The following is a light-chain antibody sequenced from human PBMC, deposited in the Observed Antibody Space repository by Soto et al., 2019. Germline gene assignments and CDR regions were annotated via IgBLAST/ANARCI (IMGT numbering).Light chain of an antibody. Sequence: EIVLTQSPGTLSVSPGERATVSCRASQTVSSGFLAWYQQKVGQAPRLLIHGASTRATGIPDRFSGSGSGTDFTLTIDRLEPEDFAVYYCHQYYSSPTTFGGGTKVEIK. J-gene: IGKJ4*01. CDR3: HQYYSSPTT. CDR1: QTVSSGF. CDR2: GAS. V-gene: IGKV3-20*01.